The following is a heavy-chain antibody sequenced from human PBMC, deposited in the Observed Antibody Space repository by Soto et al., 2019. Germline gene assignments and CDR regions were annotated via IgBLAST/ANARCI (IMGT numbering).Heavy chain of an antibody. J-gene: IGHJ6*02. CDR1: GYSFTSYW. CDR2: IDPSDSYT. Sequence: PGESLKISCKGSGYSFTSYWISWVRQMPGKGLEWMGRIDPSDSYTNYSPSFQGHVTISADKPISTAYLQWSSLKASDTAMYYCARDVVVTPLYYYYGMDVWGQGTTVTVSS. D-gene: IGHD2-21*01. CDR3: ARDVVVTPLYYYYGMDV. V-gene: IGHV5-10-1*01.